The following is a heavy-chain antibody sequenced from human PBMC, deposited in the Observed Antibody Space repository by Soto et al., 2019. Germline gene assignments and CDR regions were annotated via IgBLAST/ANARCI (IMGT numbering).Heavy chain of an antibody. D-gene: IGHD6-19*01. Sequence: QVQMVESGGGVVQPGRSLRLSCAASGFPFSSYGMHWVRQAPGKGLEWVAVIWYDGSNKYYADSVKGRFTISRDNSKNMLYLQMNSLRAEDTSVYYCARSGGWGQGTLVTVSS. V-gene: IGHV3-33*01. CDR3: ARSGG. CDR2: IWYDGSNK. J-gene: IGHJ4*02. CDR1: GFPFSSYG.